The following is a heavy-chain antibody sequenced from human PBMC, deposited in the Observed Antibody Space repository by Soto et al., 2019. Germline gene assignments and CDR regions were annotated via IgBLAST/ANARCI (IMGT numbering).Heavy chain of an antibody. V-gene: IGHV1-2*02. CDR2: INPNSGGT. J-gene: IGHJ5*02. CDR3: ASEDRGSYSP. CDR1: GYTFTGYY. Sequence: QVQLVQSGAEVKKPGASVKVSCKASGYTFTGYYMHWVRQAPGQGLEWMGWINPNSGGTNYAQKFQGGATMPGDTSISTPNMELSGLRSDDTAVYYWASEDRGSYSPWGQGTLVTVS. D-gene: IGHD1-26*01.